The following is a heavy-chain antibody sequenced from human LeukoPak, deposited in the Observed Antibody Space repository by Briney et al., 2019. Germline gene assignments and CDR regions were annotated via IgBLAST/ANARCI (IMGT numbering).Heavy chain of an antibody. V-gene: IGHV4-34*01. Sequence: SETLSLTCAVYGGSFSGYYWSWIRQPPGKGLEWIGEINHSGSTNYNPSLKSRVTISVDTPKNQFSLKLSSVTAADTAVYYCARHTITIFGVGQNWFDPWGQGTLVTVSS. CDR2: INHSGST. CDR1: GGSFSGYY. CDR3: ARHTITIFGVGQNWFDP. J-gene: IGHJ5*02. D-gene: IGHD3-3*01.